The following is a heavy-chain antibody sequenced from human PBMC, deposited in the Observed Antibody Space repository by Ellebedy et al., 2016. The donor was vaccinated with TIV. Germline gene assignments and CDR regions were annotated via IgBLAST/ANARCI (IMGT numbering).Heavy chain of an antibody. CDR1: GGTFSTYA. J-gene: IGHJ5*02. CDR3: ARGSCSSIPCYSSVAWFDP. Sequence: ASVKVSCKAFGGTFSTYALNWVRQAPGQGLEWIGAFLPMFGTANSAQKFQGRVTITADESMTTAYMDLSSLTSDDTAVYYCARGSCSSIPCYSSVAWFDPWGQGTLVTVSS. V-gene: IGHV1-69*13. D-gene: IGHD2-2*01. CDR2: FLPMFGTA.